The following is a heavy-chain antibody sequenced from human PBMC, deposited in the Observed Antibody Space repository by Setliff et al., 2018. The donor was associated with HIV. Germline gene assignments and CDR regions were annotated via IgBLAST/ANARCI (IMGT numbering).Heavy chain of an antibody. CDR3: ARDQTGVAAAAFGGGSAWSDEGFDI. D-gene: IGHD6-13*01. CDR2: IIPMYNVP. CDR1: GGTLSNYV. J-gene: IGHJ3*02. V-gene: IGHV1-69*13. Sequence: SVKVSCKTSGGTLSNYVITWVRQAPGQGLEWMGMIIPMYNVPAYAQKFQGRVTFTADESTSTAYIELSSLSSEDTAVYYCARDQTGVAAAAFGGGSAWSDEGFDIWGQGTMVTVSS.